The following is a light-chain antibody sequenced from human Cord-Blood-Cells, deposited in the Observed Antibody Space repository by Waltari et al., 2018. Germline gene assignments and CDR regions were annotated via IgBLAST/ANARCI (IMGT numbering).Light chain of an antibody. CDR1: PGISTY. V-gene: IGKV1-9*01. Sequence: DIQLTQSPSFPSASVGDRVTISCRASPGISTYLAWYQQKPGKAPKLLIYAASTLQSGVPSRFSGSGSGKEATHSSCCLQPEDFATYCGQQLKSDPVPSGQGTRLEIK. J-gene: IGKJ5*01. CDR3: QQLKSDPVP. CDR2: AAS.